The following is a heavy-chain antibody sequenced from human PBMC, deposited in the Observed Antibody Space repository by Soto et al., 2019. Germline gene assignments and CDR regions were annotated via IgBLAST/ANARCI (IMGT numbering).Heavy chain of an antibody. CDR2: IYYSGST. D-gene: IGHD2-2*01. Sequence: SETLSLTCTVSGGSISSYYWSWIRQPPGKGLEWIGYIYYSGSTNYNPSLKSRVTISVDKSKNQFSLKLSSVTAADTAVYYCVGWVVVIPAAMNYWGQGTLVTVSS. CDR1: GGSISSYY. CDR3: VGWVVVIPAAMNY. V-gene: IGHV4-59*12. J-gene: IGHJ4*02.